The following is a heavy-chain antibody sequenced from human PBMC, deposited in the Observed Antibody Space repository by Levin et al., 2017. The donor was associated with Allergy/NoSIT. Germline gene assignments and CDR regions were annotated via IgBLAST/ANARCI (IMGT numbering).Heavy chain of an antibody. CDR3: ARDRLRVATIKDAGSYYYYGMDV. V-gene: IGHV4-34*01. CDR1: GGSFSGYY. J-gene: IGHJ6*02. CDR2: INHSGST. Sequence: SETLSLTCAVYGGSFSGYYWSWIRQPPGKGLEWIGEINHSGSTNYNPSLKSRVTISVDTSKNQFSLKLSSVTAADTAVYYCARDRLRVATIKDAGSYYYYGMDVWGQGTTVTVSS. D-gene: IGHD5-12*01.